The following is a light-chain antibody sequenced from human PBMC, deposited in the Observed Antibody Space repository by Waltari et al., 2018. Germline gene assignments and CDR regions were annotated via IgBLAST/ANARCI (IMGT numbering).Light chain of an antibody. V-gene: IGLV2-11*01. CDR2: DAT. CDR1: SSDVGGYAY. Sequence: QSALTQPRPVSGSPGQSVPISCTGTSSDVGGYAYVSWYQHHPGKAPKLMICDATKRPSGVPDRFSGSKSGNTASLTISGLQAEDEADYYCCSYAGSYTHVVFGGGTKLTVL. J-gene: IGLJ2*01. CDR3: CSYAGSYTHVV.